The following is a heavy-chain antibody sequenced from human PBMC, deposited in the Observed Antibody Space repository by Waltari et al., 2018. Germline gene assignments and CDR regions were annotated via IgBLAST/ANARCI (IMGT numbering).Heavy chain of an antibody. CDR2: FNPNGGGT. CDR1: GYTFTGYY. V-gene: IGHV1-2*06. J-gene: IGHJ4*02. CDR3: ARGRDTAMDY. D-gene: IGHD5-18*01. Sequence: QVQLVQSGAEVKKPGASVKVSCKASGYTFTGYYMHWVRQAPGQGLEWMGRFNPNGGGTNNAQKFQGRVTMTRDTSISTAYMELSRLRSDDTAVYCCARGRDTAMDYWGQGTLVTVSS.